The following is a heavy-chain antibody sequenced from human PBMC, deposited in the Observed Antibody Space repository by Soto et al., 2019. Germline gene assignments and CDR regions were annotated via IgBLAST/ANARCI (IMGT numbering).Heavy chain of an antibody. Sequence: SVKVSCKASGGTFSSDAISWVRQAPGQGLEWMGGIIPIFGTANYAQKFQGRVTITADESTSTAYMELSSLRSEDTAVYYCAREGIAVAGTHGMDVWGQGTTVTVSS. D-gene: IGHD6-19*01. V-gene: IGHV1-69*13. CDR3: AREGIAVAGTHGMDV. CDR2: IIPIFGTA. CDR1: GGTFSSDA. J-gene: IGHJ6*02.